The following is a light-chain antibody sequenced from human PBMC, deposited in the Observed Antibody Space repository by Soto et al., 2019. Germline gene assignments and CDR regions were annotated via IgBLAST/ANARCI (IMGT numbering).Light chain of an antibody. Sequence: QSVLTQPPSVSAAPGQKVTISCSGSSSNIGNNYVSWYQQLPGAAPKLLIYDNNKRPSEIPDRFSGSKSGTSATLDITGLQTGDEADYYCGTWDSGLSAGRVFGGGTKLTVL. CDR2: DNN. CDR1: SSNIGNNY. CDR3: GTWDSGLSAGRV. J-gene: IGLJ3*02. V-gene: IGLV1-51*01.